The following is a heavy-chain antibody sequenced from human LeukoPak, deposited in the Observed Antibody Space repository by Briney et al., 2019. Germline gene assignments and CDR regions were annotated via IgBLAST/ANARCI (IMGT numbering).Heavy chain of an antibody. CDR1: GYRLNELS. CDR3: ATNTYNGYAIDS. D-gene: IGHD5-12*01. CDR2: FDPKEGKT. V-gene: IGHV1-24*01. J-gene: IGHJ4*02. Sequence: ASVKVSCKVSGYRLNELSIHWVRRGPGKGLEWMGGFDPKEGKTIYAQKLQGRVSMTEDTSTDTAFMELRSLRSEDTAVYYCATNTYNGYAIDSWGQGTLITVSS.